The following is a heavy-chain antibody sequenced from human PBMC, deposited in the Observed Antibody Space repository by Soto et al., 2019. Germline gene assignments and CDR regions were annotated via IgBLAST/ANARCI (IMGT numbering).Heavy chain of an antibody. Sequence: QVQLQESGPGLVKPSETLSVTCTVSGGSVSSGTYYWSWIRQPPGKGLEWIGYIYYSGNTNYNPSLKSRXXIXVXXSKNQFSLNLRSVTAADTAVYYCARLATGYWYFDLWGRGTLVTVSS. CDR1: GGSVSSGTYY. V-gene: IGHV4-61*01. CDR2: IYYSGNT. D-gene: IGHD6-13*01. J-gene: IGHJ2*01. CDR3: ARLATGYWYFDL.